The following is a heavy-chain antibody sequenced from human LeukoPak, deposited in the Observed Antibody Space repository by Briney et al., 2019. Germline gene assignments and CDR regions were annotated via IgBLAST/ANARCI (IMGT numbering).Heavy chain of an antibody. D-gene: IGHD6-19*01. J-gene: IGHJ2*01. Sequence: GGSLRFSGAASGFTFSSYAMSWVGQAPGKGREGGSVIHSDGTTYYADSVRGRFTISTDNFKNSLFLQMNSMGADDTAVYYFVREGPPVRQFFDLWGRGTLVTVSS. V-gene: IGHV3-23*03. CDR1: GFTFSSYA. CDR2: IHSDGTT. CDR3: VREGPPVRQFFDL.